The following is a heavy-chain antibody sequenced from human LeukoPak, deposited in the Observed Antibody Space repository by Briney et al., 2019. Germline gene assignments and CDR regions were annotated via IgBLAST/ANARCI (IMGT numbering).Heavy chain of an antibody. CDR3: ARDVSSTSSWWFDP. CDR2: MSPNSGNT. Sequence: ASVKVSCKASGYTFTTYEIYWVRQATGQGLEWVGWMSPNSGNTVYAQKFQGRVTITRNISISTVYLELSSLRYEDTAVYYCARDVSSTSSWWFDPWGQGTLVIVSS. CDR1: GYTFTTYE. D-gene: IGHD2-2*01. V-gene: IGHV1-8*03. J-gene: IGHJ5*02.